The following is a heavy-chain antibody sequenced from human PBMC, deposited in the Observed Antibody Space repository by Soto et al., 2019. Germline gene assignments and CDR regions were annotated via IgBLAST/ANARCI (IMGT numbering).Heavy chain of an antibody. D-gene: IGHD2-15*01. V-gene: IGHV1-2*02. Sequence: ASVKVSCKASGYTFTGYYIHWVRQAPGQGLEWMGWIKPDSGATKYAPKFQDRVTMSRDTSISTAYIDVSSLRSDDTAVYYCARVEESPSGSGWYSKFDYRGQGTLVTVSS. J-gene: IGHJ4*02. CDR1: GYTFTGYY. CDR3: ARVEESPSGSGWYSKFDY. CDR2: IKPDSGAT.